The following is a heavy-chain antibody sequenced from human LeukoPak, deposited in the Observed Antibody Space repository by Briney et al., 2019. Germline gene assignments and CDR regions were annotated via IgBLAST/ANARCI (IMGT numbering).Heavy chain of an antibody. D-gene: IGHD6-13*01. CDR3: ANRGPTGMSSSWLPFDY. CDR1: GFTFSSYA. J-gene: IGHJ4*02. Sequence: GGSLRLSCAASGFTFSSYAMSWVRQAPGKGLEWVSAISGSGGSTYYADSVKGRFTISRDNSKNTLYLQMNSLRAEDTAVYYCANRGPTGMSSSWLPFDYWGQGTLVTVSS. CDR2: ISGSGGST. V-gene: IGHV3-23*01.